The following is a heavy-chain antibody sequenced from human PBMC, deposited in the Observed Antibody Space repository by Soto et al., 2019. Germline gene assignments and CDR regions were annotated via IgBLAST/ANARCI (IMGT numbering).Heavy chain of an antibody. CDR1: GGSISSYY. CDR3: ARYSALYDSSGYYYSHFDY. CDR2: IYYSGST. V-gene: IGHV4-59*01. J-gene: IGHJ4*02. D-gene: IGHD3-22*01. Sequence: PSETLSLTCTVSGGSISSYYWSWIRQPPGKGLEWIGYIYYSGSTNYNPSLKSRVTISVDTSKNQFSLKLSSVTAADTAVYYCARYSALYDSSGYYYSHFDYWGQGTLVTVSS.